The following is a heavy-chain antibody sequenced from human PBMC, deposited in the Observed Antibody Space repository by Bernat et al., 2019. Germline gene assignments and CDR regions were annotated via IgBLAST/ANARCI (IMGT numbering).Heavy chain of an antibody. CDR1: GFTFSSYG. V-gene: IGHV3-30*03. D-gene: IGHD1-7*01. J-gene: IGHJ4*02. CDR2: ISYDGSNK. CDR3: ATGELGGGDY. Sequence: QVQLVESGGGVVQPGRSLRLSCAASGFTFSSYGMHWVRQAPGKGLEWVAVISYDGSNKYYADSVKGRFTISRDNSKNTLYLQMNSLRAEDTAVYYCATGELGGGDYWGQGTLVTVSS.